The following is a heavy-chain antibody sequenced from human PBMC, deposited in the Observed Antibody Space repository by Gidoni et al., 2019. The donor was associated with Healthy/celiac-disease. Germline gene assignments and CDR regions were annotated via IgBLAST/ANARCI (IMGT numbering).Heavy chain of an antibody. CDR3: ARAYCTNGVCYPTTTFDP. CDR2: ISAYNGNT. V-gene: IGHV1-18*01. CDR1: GYTFTSYG. Sequence: QVQLVQSGAEVKKPGASVKVSCKASGYTFTSYGISWVRQAPGQGLEWMGWISAYNGNTNYAQKLQGRVTMTTDTSTSTAYMELRSLRSDDTAVYYCARAYCTNGVCYPTTTFDPWGQGTLVTVSS. J-gene: IGHJ5*02. D-gene: IGHD2-8*01.